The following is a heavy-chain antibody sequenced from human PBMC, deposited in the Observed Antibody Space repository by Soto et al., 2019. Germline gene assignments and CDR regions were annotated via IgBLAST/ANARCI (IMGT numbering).Heavy chain of an antibody. V-gene: IGHV4-59*01. D-gene: IGHD3-9*01. CDR1: GGSISSYY. CDR3: ARDHPVLRYFDWLSPPSDYYGMDV. CDR2: IYYSGST. Sequence: SETLSLTCTVSGGSISSYYWSWIRQPPGKGLEWIGYIYYSGSTNYNPSLKSRVTISVDTSKNQFSLKLSSVTAADTAVYYCARDHPVLRYFDWLSPPSDYYGMDVWGQGTMVTVSS. J-gene: IGHJ6*02.